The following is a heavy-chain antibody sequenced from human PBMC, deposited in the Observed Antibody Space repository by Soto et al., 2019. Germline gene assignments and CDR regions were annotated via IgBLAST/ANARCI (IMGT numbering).Heavy chain of an antibody. V-gene: IGHV1-2*02. CDR2: IIPSSGGT. CDR3: ARDSPFDY. CDR1: GYTFTGYY. J-gene: IGHJ4*02. Sequence: ASVKVSCKASGYTFTGYYMHWVRQAPGQGLEWMGWIIPSSGGTNYAQKFQGRVTMTSDTSISTAYMELSRPTSDDTAVYYCARDSPFDYWGQGTLVTVSS.